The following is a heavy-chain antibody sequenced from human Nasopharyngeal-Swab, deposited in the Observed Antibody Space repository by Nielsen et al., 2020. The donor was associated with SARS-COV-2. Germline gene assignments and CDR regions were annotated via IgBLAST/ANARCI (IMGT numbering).Heavy chain of an antibody. CDR2: INADGSYT. CDR3: AREGGDSYGSGGAFDI. CDR1: GFTFSSYW. J-gene: IGHJ3*02. D-gene: IGHD5-18*01. V-gene: IGHV3-74*01. Sequence: GGSLRLSCAASGFTFSSYWMHWVRQAPGKGLVWVSRINADGSYTSHADSVKGRFTISRDNSKNTLYLQMNRLRPEDTAVYYCAREGGDSYGSGGAFDIWGQGTMVTVSS.